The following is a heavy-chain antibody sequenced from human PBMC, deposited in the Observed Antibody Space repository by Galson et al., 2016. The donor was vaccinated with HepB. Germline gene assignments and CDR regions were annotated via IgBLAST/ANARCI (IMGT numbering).Heavy chain of an antibody. D-gene: IGHD2-15*01. CDR1: GYIFTNYW. CDR2: IDPSDSYT. CDR3: AKFGVGLCSGGSCFDSRPNDS. V-gene: IGHV5-10-1*01. Sequence: QSGAEVKKPGESLRISCKASGYIFTNYWITWVRQMPGKGLEWMGKIDPSDSYTSYSPSFQGHVTIPADKSISTAYLQWSSLKASDTAMYYCAKFGVGLCSGGSCFDSRPNDSWGQGTLVTVSS. J-gene: IGHJ4*02.